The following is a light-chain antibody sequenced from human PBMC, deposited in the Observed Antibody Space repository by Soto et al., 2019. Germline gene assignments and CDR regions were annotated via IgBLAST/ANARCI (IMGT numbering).Light chain of an antibody. J-gene: IGLJ1*01. CDR2: GVT. Sequence: QSALTQPASVSGSPGQSISIPCTGTSSDIGAFNFVSWYQQHPGKAPKVLIYGVTNRPSGVDYRFSGSKSGNTASLIISGLRPDDEADYYCSSFTSASTRIFGTGTKLTVL. CDR3: SSFTSASTRI. V-gene: IGLV2-14*03. CDR1: SSDIGAFNF.